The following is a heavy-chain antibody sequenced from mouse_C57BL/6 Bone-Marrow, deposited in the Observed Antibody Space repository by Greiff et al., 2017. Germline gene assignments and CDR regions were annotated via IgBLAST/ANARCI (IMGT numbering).Heavy chain of an antibody. CDR2: ISGGGGNT. V-gene: IGHV5-9*01. J-gene: IGHJ1*03. Sequence: EVHLVESGGGLVKPGGSLKLSCAASGFTFSSYTMSWVRQTPEKRLQWVAAISGGGGNTYYPDSVKGRFTIAIENDKNIRYLQMSSLRSEDTALYYCSRQVTTVLATKYFDVWGTGTTVTGSS. CDR3: SRQVTTVLATKYFDV. CDR1: GFTFSSYT. D-gene: IGHD1-1*01.